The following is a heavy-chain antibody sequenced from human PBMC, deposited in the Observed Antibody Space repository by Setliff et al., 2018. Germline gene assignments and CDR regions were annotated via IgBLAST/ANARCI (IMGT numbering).Heavy chain of an antibody. CDR2: ISGSGGNT. CDR1: GFIFRNYW. Sequence: GGSLRLSCAASGFIFRNYWMHWVRQAPGKGLAWVSTISGSGGNTYYADSVKGRFTISRDNSKNTLYLRMNSLRAEDTAVYYCAQAQTSVSGSYYQYLQHWGQGTLVTVSS. J-gene: IGHJ1*01. D-gene: IGHD3-10*01. CDR3: AQAQTSVSGSYYQYLQH. V-gene: IGHV3-23*01.